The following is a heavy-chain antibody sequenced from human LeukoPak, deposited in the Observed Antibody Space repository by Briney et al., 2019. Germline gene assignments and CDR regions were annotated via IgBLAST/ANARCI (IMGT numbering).Heavy chain of an antibody. CDR3: ARAPTRYCSSTSCPRKYNWFDP. Sequence: ASVKVSCKASGYTFTGYYMHWVRQAPGQGLEWMGWINPNSGGTNYAQKFQGRVTMTRDTSISTAYMELSRLRSDGTAVYYCARAPTRYCSSTSCPRKYNWFDPWGQGTLVTVSS. CDR1: GYTFTGYY. V-gene: IGHV1-2*02. D-gene: IGHD2-2*01. J-gene: IGHJ5*02. CDR2: INPNSGGT.